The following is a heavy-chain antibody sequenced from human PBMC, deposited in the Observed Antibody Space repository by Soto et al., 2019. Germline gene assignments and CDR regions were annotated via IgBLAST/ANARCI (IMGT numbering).Heavy chain of an antibody. CDR3: ARSNDSSGLRLSAFDI. D-gene: IGHD3-22*01. J-gene: IGHJ3*02. V-gene: IGHV4-30-4*01. CDR2: IYYSGST. CDR1: GGSISSGDYC. Sequence: SETLSLTCTVSGGSISSGDYCLIWIRQPPWNGLEWIGYIYYSGSTYYNPSLKSRVTISVDTSKNQFSLKLSSVTAADTAVYYCARSNDSSGLRLSAFDIWGQGTMVTVSS.